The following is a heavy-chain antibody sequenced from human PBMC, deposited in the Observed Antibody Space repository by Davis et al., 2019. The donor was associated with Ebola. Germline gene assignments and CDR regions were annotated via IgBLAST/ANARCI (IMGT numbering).Heavy chain of an antibody. J-gene: IGHJ4*02. CDR3: ARGDGYNYFDC. Sequence: GESLKISCAASGFTVSSNYMTWVRQAPGKGLEWVSVIYSGGTTYYADSVKGRFTISRDNSKNTVYLQMNSLRVEDTAVYYCARGDGYNYFDCWGQGTLVTVSS. CDR2: IYSGGTT. CDR1: GFTVSSNY. V-gene: IGHV3-66*01. D-gene: IGHD5-24*01.